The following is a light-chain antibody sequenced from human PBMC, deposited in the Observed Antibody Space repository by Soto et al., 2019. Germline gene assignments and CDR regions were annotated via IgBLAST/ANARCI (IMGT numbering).Light chain of an antibody. CDR2: EAS. CDR1: QSVFDY. CDR3: QQYNDWPQT. V-gene: IGKV3-11*01. Sequence: EIVLTQSPATLSLSPGQRATLSCKASQSVFDYIAWYQQKPGQAPRLLIYEASIRATGVPARFSGSGSGTDFTLTISSLQSEDFAIYYCQQYNDWPQTFGQGTRVEIK. J-gene: IGKJ1*01.